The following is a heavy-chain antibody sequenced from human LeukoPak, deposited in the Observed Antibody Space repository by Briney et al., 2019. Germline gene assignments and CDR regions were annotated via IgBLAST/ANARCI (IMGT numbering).Heavy chain of an antibody. CDR2: ISYGGSNK. Sequence: GGSLRLSCAASGFTFSSYDMHWVRQAPGKGLEWVGDISYGGSNKYYADSVKGRFTISRDNSKHTPYLLMNGPRADDTAVYYCAKDIPPHCSGGSCYPDYWGPRTLVTVSP. CDR3: AKDIPPHCSGGSCYPDY. V-gene: IGHV3-30*18. J-gene: IGHJ4*02. D-gene: IGHD2-15*01. CDR1: GFTFSSYD.